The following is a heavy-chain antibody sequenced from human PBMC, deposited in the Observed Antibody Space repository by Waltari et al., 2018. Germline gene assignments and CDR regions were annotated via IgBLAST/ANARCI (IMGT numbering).Heavy chain of an antibody. J-gene: IGHJ4*02. D-gene: IGHD5-12*01. CDR2: INAGNGNT. CDR3: ARESGYSGYDPWYFDY. CDR1: GYTFTSYA. Sequence: QVQLVQSGAEVKKPGASVKVSCKASGYTFTSYAMHWVRQAPGQRLEWMGWINAGNGNTKYSQKFQGRVTITRDTSASTAYMELSSLRSEDTAVYYCARESGYSGYDPWYFDYWGQGTLVTVSS. V-gene: IGHV1-3*01.